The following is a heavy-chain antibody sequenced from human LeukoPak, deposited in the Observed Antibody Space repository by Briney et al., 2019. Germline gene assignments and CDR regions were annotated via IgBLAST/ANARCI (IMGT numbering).Heavy chain of an antibody. Sequence: GGSLRLSCAASGFTDSSNYMSWVRQAPGKGLEWVSVIYSGGSTYYADSVKGRFTISRHNSKNTLYLQMNSLRAEDTAVYYCARNSGTNWFDPWGQGTLVTVSS. J-gene: IGHJ5*02. V-gene: IGHV3-53*04. D-gene: IGHD1-26*01. CDR2: IYSGGST. CDR3: ARNSGTNWFDP. CDR1: GFTDSSNY.